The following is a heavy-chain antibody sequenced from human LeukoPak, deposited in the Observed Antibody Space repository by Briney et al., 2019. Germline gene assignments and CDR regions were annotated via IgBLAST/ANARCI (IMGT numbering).Heavy chain of an antibody. J-gene: IGHJ4*02. V-gene: IGHV4-59*12. Sequence: PSETLSLTCTVSGGSISSYYWSWIRQPPGKGLEWIGYIYYSGSTNYNPSLKSRVTISVDTSKNQFSLKLSSVTAADTAVYYCARTGLYYYDSSGYYDFDYWGQGTLVTVSS. CDR1: GGSISSYY. D-gene: IGHD3-22*01. CDR3: ARTGLYYYDSSGYYDFDY. CDR2: IYYSGST.